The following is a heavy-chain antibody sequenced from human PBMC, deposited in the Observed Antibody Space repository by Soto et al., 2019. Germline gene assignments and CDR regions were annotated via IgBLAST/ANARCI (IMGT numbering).Heavy chain of an antibody. V-gene: IGHV3-23*01. Sequence: DVQLLESGGGLVQPGGSLRLSCIASGVTFSTYAMSWVRQAPGKGLEWVSGLTGSGGTTFYADSVKGRFTISRDNSNNTLYLEMNSLRAEDTAVYYCAKQRADFGSGSDTDYFDYWGQGTLVTVSS. CDR2: LTGSGGTT. CDR1: GVTFSTYA. J-gene: IGHJ4*02. D-gene: IGHD3-10*01. CDR3: AKQRADFGSGSDTDYFDY.